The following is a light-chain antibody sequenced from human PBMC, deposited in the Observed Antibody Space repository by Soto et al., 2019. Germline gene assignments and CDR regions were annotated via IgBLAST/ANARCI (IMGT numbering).Light chain of an antibody. V-gene: IGKV3-15*01. Sequence: EIVITQSPATLAVSPLERATLSFRASQSVSINLAWYQQKPGQAPRLLIYGASTRATAIPARFSGSGSGTDFTLTISRLEPEAFAVYYCQQSGSSGTFGQGTQVDIK. CDR1: QSVSIN. CDR3: QQSGSSGT. J-gene: IGKJ1*01. CDR2: GAS.